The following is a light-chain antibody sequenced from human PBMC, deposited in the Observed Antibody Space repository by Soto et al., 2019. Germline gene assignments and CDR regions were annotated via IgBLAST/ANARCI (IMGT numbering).Light chain of an antibody. CDR3: QQRMET. J-gene: IGKJ5*01. CDR1: QSVSSY. V-gene: IGKV3-11*01. Sequence: EIVLTQSPATLSLSPAERATLSCRASQSVSSYLAWYQQKPGQAPRLLLYDASNRATGIPGRFSGSGSRTDFTLTISRLEPEDFALYYCQQRMETFGQGTRLEIK. CDR2: DAS.